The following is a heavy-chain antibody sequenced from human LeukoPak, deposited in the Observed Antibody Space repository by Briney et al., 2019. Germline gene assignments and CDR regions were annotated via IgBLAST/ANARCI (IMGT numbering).Heavy chain of an antibody. CDR1: GGSISSYY. CDR2: IYYSGST. D-gene: IGHD6-13*01. J-gene: IGHJ4*02. Sequence: SETLSLTRTVSGGSISSYYWSWIRQPPGKGLEWIGYIYYSGSTNYNPSLKSRVTISVDTSKNQFSLKLSSVTAADTAVYYCARGGIAAAVDYWGQGTLVTVSS. V-gene: IGHV4-59*01. CDR3: ARGGIAAAVDY.